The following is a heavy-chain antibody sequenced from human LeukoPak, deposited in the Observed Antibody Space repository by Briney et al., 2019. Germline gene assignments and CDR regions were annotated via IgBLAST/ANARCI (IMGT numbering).Heavy chain of an antibody. Sequence: GGSLRLSCAASGFTFDDYGMNWVRQAPGKGLEWVSGINWNGGSTDYADSVKGRFTIFRDNAKNSLYLQMNSLRAEDTAVYYRARGYSYGRMDYWGQGTLVTVSS. CDR3: ARGYSYGRMDY. D-gene: IGHD5-18*01. CDR1: GFTFDDYG. CDR2: INWNGGST. J-gene: IGHJ4*02. V-gene: IGHV3-20*04.